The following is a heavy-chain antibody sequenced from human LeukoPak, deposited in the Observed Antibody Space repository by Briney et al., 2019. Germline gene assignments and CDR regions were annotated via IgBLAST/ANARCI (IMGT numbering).Heavy chain of an antibody. J-gene: IGHJ4*02. D-gene: IGHD3-10*01. V-gene: IGHV4-34*01. CDR1: GGSFSGYY. CDR2: INHSGST. CDR3: ARGLYYYGSGSYPN. Sequence: SETLSLTCAVYGGSFSGYYWSWIRQPPGKGLEWIGEINHSGSTNYNPSLKSRVTTSVDTSKNQFSLKLSSVTAADTAVYYCARGLYYYGSGSYPNWGQGTLVTVSS.